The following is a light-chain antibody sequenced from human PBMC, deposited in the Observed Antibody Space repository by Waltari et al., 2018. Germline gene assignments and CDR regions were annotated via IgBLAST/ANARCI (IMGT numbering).Light chain of an antibody. CDR1: QSVSNM. V-gene: IGKV3-11*01. J-gene: IGKJ4*01. Sequence: EIVLTQSPGTLSLSPGERATLSCRASQSVSNMLAWYQQKPGQAPRLLIYDTSNRATGIPARFSGSGSGTDFTLTISSLEPDDFATYYCQQYTSFSLTFGGGTTVEIK. CDR2: DTS. CDR3: QQYTSFSLT.